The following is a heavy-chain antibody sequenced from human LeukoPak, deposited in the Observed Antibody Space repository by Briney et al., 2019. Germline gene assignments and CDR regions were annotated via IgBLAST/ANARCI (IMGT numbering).Heavy chain of an antibody. D-gene: IGHD3-10*01. CDR1: GFTFSSYA. Sequence: PGGSLRLSCAASGFTFSSYAMSWVRQAPGKGLESVSAISGSGGSTCYADSVKGRFTISRDNSKNTLYLQMNSLRAEDTAVYYCAKDSFSGSYFDYWGQGTLVTVSS. V-gene: IGHV3-23*01. CDR3: AKDSFSGSYFDY. J-gene: IGHJ4*02. CDR2: ISGSGGST.